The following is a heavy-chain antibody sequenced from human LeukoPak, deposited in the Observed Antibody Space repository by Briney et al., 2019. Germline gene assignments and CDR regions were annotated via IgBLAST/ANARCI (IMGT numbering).Heavy chain of an antibody. V-gene: IGHV3-21*01. CDR3: ARDASSYPPLYYYYYYYMDV. D-gene: IGHD1-26*01. CDR2: ISSSSSYI. Sequence: GGSLRLSCAASGFTFSSYSMNWVRQAPGKGLEWVSSISSSSSYIYYADSVKGRFTISRDNAKNSLYLQMNSLRAEDTAVYYCARDASSYPPLYYYYYYYMDVWGKGTTVTVSS. CDR1: GFTFSSYS. J-gene: IGHJ6*03.